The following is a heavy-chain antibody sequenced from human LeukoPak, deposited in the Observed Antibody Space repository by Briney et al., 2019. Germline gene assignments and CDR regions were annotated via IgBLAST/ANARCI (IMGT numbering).Heavy chain of an antibody. J-gene: IGHJ4*02. CDR3: ARAFDI. CDR1: GFTFNHYG. V-gene: IGHV3-33*01. CDR2: IWSDGTNK. Sequence: GGSLRLSCAATGFTFNHYGMHWVRQAPGKGLEWVAVIWSDGTNKYYGDSVKGRFTISRVDSENTVYLQMNSLRPEDTGVYYCARAFDIWGQGTLVTVSS.